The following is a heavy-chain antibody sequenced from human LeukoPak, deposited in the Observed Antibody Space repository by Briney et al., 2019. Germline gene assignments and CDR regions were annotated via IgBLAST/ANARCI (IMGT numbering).Heavy chain of an antibody. J-gene: IGHJ4*02. CDR3: ARGEGTAMDLY. CDR2: ISYDGSNK. Sequence: GGSLRLSCAASGFTLSSYAMHWVRQAPGKGLEWVAVISYDGSNKYYADSVKGRFTISRDNSKNTLYLQMNSLRAEDTAVYYCARGEGTAMDLYWGQGTLVTVSS. D-gene: IGHD5-18*01. CDR1: GFTLSSYA. V-gene: IGHV3-30-3*01.